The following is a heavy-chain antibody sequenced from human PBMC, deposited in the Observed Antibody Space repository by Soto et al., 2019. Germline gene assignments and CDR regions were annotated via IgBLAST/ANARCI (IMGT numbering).Heavy chain of an antibody. Sequence: EVQLLESGGGLKQPGGSLRLSCAASGFTFRSSAMSWVRQAPGKGLEWVSGISGNGDDTNYADAVKGRFTISRDNSKNTLYLRLDSLRAEDTAIYYCAKPQYRNAYGSFNDWGQGTLVTVAS. CDR2: ISGNGDDT. V-gene: IGHV3-23*01. D-gene: IGHD3-16*01. J-gene: IGHJ4*02. CDR1: GFTFRSSA. CDR3: AKPQYRNAYGSFND.